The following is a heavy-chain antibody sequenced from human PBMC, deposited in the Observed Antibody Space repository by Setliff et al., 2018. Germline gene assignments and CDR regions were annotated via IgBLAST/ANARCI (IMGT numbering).Heavy chain of an antibody. V-gene: IGHV4-39*07. Sequence: SETLSLTCTVSGGSIGSGGYYWSWIRQHPGKGLEWIGSIYHSGKTYYNPSLKSRVTLSVDKSKNQFSLKLSSVTAADTAVYYCARALLWFGEGMDVWGKGTTVTVSS. CDR1: GGSIGSGGYY. J-gene: IGHJ6*03. CDR3: ARALLWFGEGMDV. D-gene: IGHD3-10*01. CDR2: IYHSGKT.